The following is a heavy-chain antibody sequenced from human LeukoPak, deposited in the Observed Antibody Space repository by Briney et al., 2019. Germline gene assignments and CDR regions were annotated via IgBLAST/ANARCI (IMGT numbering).Heavy chain of an antibody. Sequence: GGSLRLSCAPSGYTFSRYSMNCVRQAPGKGLEWVSSISSSSSYIYYADSVKGRFTISRDNAKNSLYQQMNSLRAEDSAVYYCARDYGRPRGIDYWAQGPLVTVSS. CDR3: ARDYGRPRGIDY. V-gene: IGHV3-21*01. CDR2: ISSSSSYI. D-gene: IGHD3-16*01. J-gene: IGHJ4*02. CDR1: GYTFSRYS.